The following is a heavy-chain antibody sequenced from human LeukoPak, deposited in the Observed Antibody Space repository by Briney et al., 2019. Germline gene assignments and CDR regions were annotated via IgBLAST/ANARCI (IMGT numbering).Heavy chain of an antibody. CDR3: ARDRITMVRGVIVANWFDP. J-gene: IGHJ5*02. CDR1: GYTFTSYA. D-gene: IGHD3-10*01. CDR2: ISAYNGNT. Sequence: ASVKVSCKASGYTFTSYAMNWVRQAPGQGLEWMGWISAYNGNTNYAQKLQGRVTMTTDTSTSTAYMELRSLRSDDTAVYYCARDRITMVRGVIVANWFDPWGQGTLVTVSS. V-gene: IGHV1-18*01.